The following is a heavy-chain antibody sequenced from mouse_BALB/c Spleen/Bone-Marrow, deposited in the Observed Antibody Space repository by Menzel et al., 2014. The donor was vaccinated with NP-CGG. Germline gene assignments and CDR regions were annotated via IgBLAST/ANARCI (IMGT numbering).Heavy chain of an antibody. J-gene: IGHJ4*01. CDR1: GYTFTDXA. CDR3: ARSGRVRNAMDY. V-gene: IGHV1S137*01. D-gene: IGHD2-14*01. Sequence: QVQLQQSGAELVRPGVSVKISCKGSGYTFTDXAXHWVXQSXXXSXXWIXLISXXDGDASYDQKFKGKATMTVDKSSSTAYMELARLTSEDSAIYYCARSGRVRNAMDYWGQGTSVTVS. CDR2: ISXXDGDA.